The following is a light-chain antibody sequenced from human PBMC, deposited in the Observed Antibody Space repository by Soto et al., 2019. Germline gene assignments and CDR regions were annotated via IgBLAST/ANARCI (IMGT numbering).Light chain of an antibody. CDR1: QSISSF. J-gene: IGKJ3*01. CDR3: QQSYTNPRT. V-gene: IGKV1-39*01. Sequence: DIQMTQSPSSLSASVGDRVTITCRASQSISSFLNWYQQKPGKAPQLLIYAASSLQSGVPSRFSGSGSGTDFTLTISSLQPEDCATYYCQQSYTNPRTFGPGTKVDIK. CDR2: AAS.